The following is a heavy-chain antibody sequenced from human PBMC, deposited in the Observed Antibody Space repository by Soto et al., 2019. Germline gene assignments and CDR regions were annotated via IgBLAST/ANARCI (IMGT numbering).Heavy chain of an antibody. CDR1: GFRFSDHS. J-gene: IGHJ4*02. V-gene: IGHV3-48*02. CDR3: ARLLKGSLVTA. D-gene: IGHD2-21*02. Sequence: LVESGGGLVHPGESLRLSCEGSGFRFSDHSMNWVRQDPGKGLQWISYISSNGDITYYADYVKGRFTVSRDNANNDLFLQMNSLRDDDTATYYCARLLKGSLVTAWGQGARVTVSS. CDR2: ISSNGDIT.